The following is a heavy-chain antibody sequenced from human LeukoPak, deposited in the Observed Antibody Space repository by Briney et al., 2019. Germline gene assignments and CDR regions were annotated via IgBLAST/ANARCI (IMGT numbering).Heavy chain of an antibody. CDR3: ARDYRYKGALDY. J-gene: IGHJ4*02. Sequence: ASVKVSCKASGYTFTSYGISWVRQAPGQGLVWMGWISAYNGNTNYAQKLQGRVTMTTDTSTSTAYMELRSLRSDDTAVYYCARDYRYKGALDYWGQGTLVTVSS. V-gene: IGHV1-18*01. D-gene: IGHD3-16*02. CDR2: ISAYNGNT. CDR1: GYTFTSYG.